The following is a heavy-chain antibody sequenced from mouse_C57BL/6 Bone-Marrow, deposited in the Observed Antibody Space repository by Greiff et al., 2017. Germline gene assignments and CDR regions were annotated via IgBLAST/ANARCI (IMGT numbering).Heavy chain of an antibody. CDR1: GFNIKDDY. D-gene: IGHD2-1*01. V-gene: IGHV14-4*01. J-gene: IGHJ2*01. CDR2: IDPENGDT. CDR3: TTRYYGNYGY. Sequence: VHVKQSGAELVRPGASVKLSCTASGFNIKDDYMHWVKQRPEQGLEWIGWIDPENGDTEYASKFQGKATITAHTSSNTAYLQLSSLTSEDTAVYYCTTRYYGNYGYWGQGTTLTVSS.